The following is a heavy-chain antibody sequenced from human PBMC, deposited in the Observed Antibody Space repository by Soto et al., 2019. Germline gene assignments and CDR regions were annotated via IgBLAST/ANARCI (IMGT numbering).Heavy chain of an antibody. D-gene: IGHD3-3*01. V-gene: IGHV3-23*01. Sequence: GGSLRLSSAASGFTFSSYAMSWVRQAPGKGLEWVSAISGSGGSTYYADSVKGRFTISRDNSKNTLYLQMNSLRAEDTAVYYCANAAGYAFWSAYLRGDYHYGMDVWGLGTTVTVSS. CDR1: GFTFSSYA. CDR2: ISGSGGST. CDR3: ANAAGYAFWSAYLRGDYHYGMDV. J-gene: IGHJ6*02.